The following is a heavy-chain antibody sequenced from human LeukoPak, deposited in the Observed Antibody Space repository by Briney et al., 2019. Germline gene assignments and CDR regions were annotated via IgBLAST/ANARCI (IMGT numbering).Heavy chain of an antibody. CDR2: ITGSGTNR. J-gene: IGHJ4*02. V-gene: IGHV3-23*01. D-gene: IGHD3-9*01. CDR1: GFTFSNYA. Sequence: PGGSLRLSCVASGFTFSNYAMSWVRQAPGKGLEWVSAITGSGTNRYYADSLKGRFTTSRDNSKNTLFLQMNSLRHEDTAIYYCVIWGDYDVLTGYYVPDYWGQGTLVTVAS. CDR3: VIWGDYDVLTGYYVPDY.